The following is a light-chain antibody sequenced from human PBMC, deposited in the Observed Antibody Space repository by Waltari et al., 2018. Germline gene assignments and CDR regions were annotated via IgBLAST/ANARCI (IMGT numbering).Light chain of an antibody. V-gene: IGKV1-39*01. CDR2: AAS. CDR1: QSIGTY. CDR3: QQSYRTPRT. J-gene: IGKJ2*01. Sequence: DIPMTQSPSSLSASVGDRVTITCRASQSIGTYLNWYQHKPGRAPNLLIYAASSLQSGVPSRFSGRGSGTDFTLTISSLQREDFATYYCQQSYRTPRTFGQGTKVEIK.